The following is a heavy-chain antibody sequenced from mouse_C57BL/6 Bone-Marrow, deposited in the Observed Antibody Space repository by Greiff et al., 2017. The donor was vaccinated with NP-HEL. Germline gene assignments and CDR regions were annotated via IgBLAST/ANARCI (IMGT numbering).Heavy chain of an antibody. CDR1: GYTFTSYW. CDR2: IDPSDSET. Sequence: VQLQQPGAELVRPGSSVKLSCKASGYTFTSYWMHWVKQRPIQGLEWIGNIDPSDSETHYNQKFKDKATLTVDKSSSTAYMQLSSLTSEDSAVYYCARSYYDYEDYWGQGTTLTGSS. D-gene: IGHD2-4*01. J-gene: IGHJ2*01. CDR3: ARSYYDYEDY. V-gene: IGHV1-52*01.